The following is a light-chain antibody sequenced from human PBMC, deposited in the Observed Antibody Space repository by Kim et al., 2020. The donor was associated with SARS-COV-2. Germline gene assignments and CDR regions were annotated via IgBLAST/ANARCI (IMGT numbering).Light chain of an antibody. CDR1: HKDSKS. J-gene: IGLJ2*01. CDR3: QVWDSSSDHVV. CDR2: YDS. Sequence: PGKTARITCGANHKDSKSVHWYQQRPGQAPVLVIYYDSDRPSGIPERFSGSNSGNTATLTISRVEAGDEADYYCQVWDSSSDHVVFGGGTQLTVL. V-gene: IGLV3-21*04.